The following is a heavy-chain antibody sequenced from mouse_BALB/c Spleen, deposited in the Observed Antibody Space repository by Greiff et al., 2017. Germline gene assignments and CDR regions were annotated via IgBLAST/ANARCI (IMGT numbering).Heavy chain of an antibody. V-gene: IGHV5-6*01. CDR3: ARHGDYGTSWFAY. J-gene: IGHJ3*01. CDR1: GFTFSSYG. Sequence: EVKLMESGGDLVKPGGSLKLSCAASGFTFSSYGMSWVRQTPDKRLEWVATISSGGSYTYYPDSVKGRFTISRDNAKNTLYLQMSSLKSEDTAMYYCARHGDYGTSWFAYWGQGTLVTVSA. CDR2: ISSGGSYT. D-gene: IGHD1-1*01.